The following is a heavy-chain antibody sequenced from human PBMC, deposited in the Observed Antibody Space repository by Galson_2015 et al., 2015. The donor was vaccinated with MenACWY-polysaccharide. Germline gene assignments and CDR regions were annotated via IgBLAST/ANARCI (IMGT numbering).Heavy chain of an antibody. CDR3: AKGLRGPAAGTDYFDY. V-gene: IGHV3-23*01. CDR1: GFTFTNYA. J-gene: IGHJ4*02. Sequence: SLRLSCAASGFTFTNYAMSWVRQTPGEGLEWVSAITVSDDNTYYADSVKGRFAISRDNSKNTLTLQMNSLRTEDTAVYYCAKGLRGPAAGTDYFDYWGQGTLVTVSS. D-gene: IGHD6-13*01. CDR2: ITVSDDNT.